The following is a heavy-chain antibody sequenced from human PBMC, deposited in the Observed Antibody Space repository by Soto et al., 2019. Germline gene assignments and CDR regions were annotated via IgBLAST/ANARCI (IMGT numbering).Heavy chain of an antibody. J-gene: IGHJ4*02. Sequence: PSETLSLTCTVSGASISSSTSYWAWIRQPPGKGLEWIGSISYTGSTYYNPSLKSRVTISVDTSKNQFSLKLSSVTAADTAVYYCARRGSGSYSDYWGQGTLVTVSS. V-gene: IGHV4-39*01. CDR1: GASISSSTSY. CDR3: ARRGSGSYSDY. CDR2: ISYTGST. D-gene: IGHD3-10*01.